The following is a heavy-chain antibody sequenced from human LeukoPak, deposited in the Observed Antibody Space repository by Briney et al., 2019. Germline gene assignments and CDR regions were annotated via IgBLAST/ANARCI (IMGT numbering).Heavy chain of an antibody. CDR2: INPNSGDT. V-gene: IGHV1-2*02. D-gene: IGHD3-16*01. CDR1: GGTFSSYA. Sequence: ASVKVSCKASGGTFSSYAISWVRRAPGQGLEWMGWINPNSGDTNYAQKFQGRVTMTRDTSISTAYMELSSLRSDDTAVYYCARDATIRFGEQNWGQGTLVTVTS. J-gene: IGHJ4*02. CDR3: ARDATIRFGEQN.